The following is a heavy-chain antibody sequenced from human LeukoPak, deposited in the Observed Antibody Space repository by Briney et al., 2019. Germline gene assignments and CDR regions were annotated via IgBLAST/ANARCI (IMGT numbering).Heavy chain of an antibody. CDR3: ARGSVYYDFWSGYPGSGFWFDP. J-gene: IGHJ5*02. Sequence: PSETLSLTCAVYGGSFSGYYWSWIRQPPGNGLEWIGEINHSGSTNYNPSLKSRVTISVDTSKNQFSLKLSSVTAADTAVYYCARGSVYYDFWSGYPGSGFWFDPWGQGTLVTVSS. CDR2: INHSGST. D-gene: IGHD3-3*01. V-gene: IGHV4-34*01. CDR1: GGSFSGYY.